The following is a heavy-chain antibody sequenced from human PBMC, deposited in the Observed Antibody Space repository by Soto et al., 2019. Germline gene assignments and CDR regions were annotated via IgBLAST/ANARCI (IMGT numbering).Heavy chain of an antibody. D-gene: IGHD3-9*01. J-gene: IGHJ6*02. CDR2: INHSGST. Sequence: SSETLSLTCAVYGGSFSGYYWSWIRQPPGKGLEWIGEINHSGSTNYNPSLKSRVTISVDTSKNQFSLKLSSVTAADTAVYYCARQVHYDILTGEDYYGMDVWGQGTTVTVSS. CDR1: GGSFSGYY. CDR3: ARQVHYDILTGEDYYGMDV. V-gene: IGHV4-34*01.